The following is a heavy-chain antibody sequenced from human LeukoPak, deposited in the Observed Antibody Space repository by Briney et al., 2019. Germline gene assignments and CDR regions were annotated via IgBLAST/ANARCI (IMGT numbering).Heavy chain of an antibody. D-gene: IGHD3-10*01. CDR2: IYHSRST. V-gene: IGHV4-39*01. Sequence: PSETLSLTCTLSGDSISTSTYYCGSTRQPPGRGLEWLGSIYHSRSTCYNASLKSQAPISADTSKHQFSMKLSSVTAADTAVYYCARHRWMDVYGSGSYYVDYWGQGTLVTVSS. J-gene: IGHJ4*02. CDR1: GDSISTSTYY. CDR3: ARHRWMDVYGSGSYYVDY.